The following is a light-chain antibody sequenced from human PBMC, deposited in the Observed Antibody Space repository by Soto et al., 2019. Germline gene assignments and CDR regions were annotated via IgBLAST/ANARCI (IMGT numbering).Light chain of an antibody. V-gene: IGLV2-14*01. CDR2: DVS. CDR3: CSFTRSTTYV. Sequence: QSVLTQPASVSGSPGQSITISCTGTSSDVGAYDYVSWYQQHPGKAPKLLIYDVSNRPSGVSNRFSGSKSGNTASLTISGLQAEDEADYYCCSFTRSTTYVFGTGTKLTVL. J-gene: IGLJ1*01. CDR1: SSDVGAYDY.